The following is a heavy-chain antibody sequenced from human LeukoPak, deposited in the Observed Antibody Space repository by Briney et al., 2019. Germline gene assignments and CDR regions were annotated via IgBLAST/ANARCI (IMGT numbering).Heavy chain of an antibody. V-gene: IGHV1-8*01. Sequence: ASVKVSCKASGYTFTSYDINWVRQATGQGLEWMGWMNPNSGNTGYAQKFQGRVTMTRNTSISTAYMELSSLRSEDTAVYYCARGYCYDFSSGYFSLGGDYYYYYMDVWGKGTTVTVSS. D-gene: IGHD3-3*01. CDR1: GYTFTSYD. CDR2: MNPNSGNT. J-gene: IGHJ6*03. CDR3: ARGYCYDFSSGYFSLGGDYYYYYMDV.